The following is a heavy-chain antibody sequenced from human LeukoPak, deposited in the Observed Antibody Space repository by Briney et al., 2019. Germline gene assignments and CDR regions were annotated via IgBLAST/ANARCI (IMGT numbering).Heavy chain of an antibody. V-gene: IGHV3-30*01. CDR2: ISYDGSNK. CDR1: GFTVSSYA. J-gene: IGHJ3*02. Sequence: GGSLRLSCAASGFTVSSYAMHWVRQAPGKGLEWVAVISYDGSNKYYADSVKGRFTISRDNSKNTLYLQMNSLRAEDTAVYYCARGLSGKELLTLPDAFDIWGQGTMVTVSS. D-gene: IGHD2-15*01. CDR3: ARGLSGKELLTLPDAFDI.